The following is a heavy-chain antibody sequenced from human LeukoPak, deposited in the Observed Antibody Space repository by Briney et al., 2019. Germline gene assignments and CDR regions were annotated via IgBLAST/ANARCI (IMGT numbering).Heavy chain of an antibody. CDR1: GFTLSSYE. CDR2: ISSSGTTI. J-gene: IGHJ4*02. Sequence: GSLRLSCAVSGFTLSSYEMNWARQAPGKGPEWVSYISSSGTTIHYADSVKGRFTISRDNAKNSLYLQMNSLRAEDTAVYYCARGGCSSTSCYLFDYWGQGTLVTVSS. D-gene: IGHD2-2*01. V-gene: IGHV3-48*03. CDR3: ARGGCSSTSCYLFDY.